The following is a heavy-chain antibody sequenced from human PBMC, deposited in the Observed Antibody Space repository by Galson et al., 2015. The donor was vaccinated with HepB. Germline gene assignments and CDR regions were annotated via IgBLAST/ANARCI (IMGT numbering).Heavy chain of an antibody. Sequence: SLRLSCAASEFTFSNYAMTWVRQAPGKGLEWVSVISSSGASTFYTDSLKGRFTISRDNSKNTLYLQMNSLRAEDTAVYYCAKSNSLNDWFDPWGQGTLVTVSS. CDR2: ISSSGAST. CDR1: EFTFSNYA. J-gene: IGHJ5*02. CDR3: AKSNSLNDWFDP. V-gene: IGHV3-23*01. D-gene: IGHD2-8*01.